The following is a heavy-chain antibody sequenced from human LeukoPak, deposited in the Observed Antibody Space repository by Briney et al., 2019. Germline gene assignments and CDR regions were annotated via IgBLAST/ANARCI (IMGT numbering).Heavy chain of an antibody. Sequence: GVSLRLSCAAYGFTFTNYWLTWVRQAPGKGLEWVANINQDGGTEYYVDSMKGRFTISRDNAKNLVYLQINSLRAEDTAVYFCARHTLWRFDYWGQGALVTVSS. CDR2: INQDGGTE. D-gene: IGHD3-3*01. V-gene: IGHV3-7*01. CDR3: ARHTLWRFDY. CDR1: GFTFTNYW. J-gene: IGHJ4*02.